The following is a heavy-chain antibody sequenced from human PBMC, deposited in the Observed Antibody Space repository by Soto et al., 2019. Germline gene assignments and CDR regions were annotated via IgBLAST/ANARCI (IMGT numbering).Heavy chain of an antibody. CDR2: IIPIFGTA. D-gene: IGHD3-9*01. Sequence: ASVKVSCKASGGTFSSYAISWVRQAPGQGLEWMGGIIPIFGTANYAQKFQGRVTITADESTSTAYMELSSLRSEDTAVYYCARHSYYDILTGYYDYWGQGTLVTVSS. CDR1: GGTFSSYA. J-gene: IGHJ4*02. V-gene: IGHV1-69*13. CDR3: ARHSYYDILTGYYDY.